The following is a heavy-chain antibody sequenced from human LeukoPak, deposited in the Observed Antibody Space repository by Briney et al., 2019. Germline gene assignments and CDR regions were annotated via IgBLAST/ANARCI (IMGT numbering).Heavy chain of an antibody. CDR2: IKYDGSEK. V-gene: IGHV3-7*01. D-gene: IGHD1/OR15-1a*01. Sequence: PGGSLRLSCTASELSCSGQWMNWVRQSPGQGLEWVANIKYDGSEKYYVDSVKGRFTISREDAKNSLSLQMDSVRPEDTAVYYCAFNNNFKYWGQGTLVIVSS. CDR1: ELSCSGQW. CDR3: AFNNNFKY. J-gene: IGHJ4*02.